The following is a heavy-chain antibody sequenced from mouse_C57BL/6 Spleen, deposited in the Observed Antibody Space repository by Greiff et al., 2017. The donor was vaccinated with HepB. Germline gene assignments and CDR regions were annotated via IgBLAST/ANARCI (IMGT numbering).Heavy chain of an antibody. CDR3: ARSGLVYYGSSYPHWYFDV. CDR2: INPNNGGT. V-gene: IGHV1-26*01. J-gene: IGHJ1*03. D-gene: IGHD1-1*01. Sequence: EVKLQESGPELVKPGASVKISCKASGYTFTDYYMNWVKQSHGKSLEWIGDINPNNGGTSYNQKFKGKATLTVDKSSSTAYMELRSLTSEDSAVYYCARSGLVYYGSSYPHWYFDVWGTGTTVTVSS. CDR1: GYTFTDYY.